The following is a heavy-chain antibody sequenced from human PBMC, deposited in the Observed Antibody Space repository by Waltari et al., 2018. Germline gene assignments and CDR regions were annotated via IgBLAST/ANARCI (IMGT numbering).Heavy chain of an antibody. V-gene: IGHV3-23*01. CDR3: ATYGQSPRNDQ. J-gene: IGHJ1*01. Sequence: EVQLLESGGGLEQPGGSLRLSCAASGFAFDNFYMTWVRQAPGGGLGWFSAISDSGATTYYADSVKGRFTISRDNYKKMLYLQMSSLRVDDTAVYYCATYGQSPRNDQWGQGTQLTVSS. CDR1: GFAFDNFY. D-gene: IGHD2-2*01. CDR2: ISDSGATT.